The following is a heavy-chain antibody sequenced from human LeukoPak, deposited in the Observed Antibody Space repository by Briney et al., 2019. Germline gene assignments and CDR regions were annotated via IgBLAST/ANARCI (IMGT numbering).Heavy chain of an antibody. CDR2: IDDSGNT. CDR3: ARSDYHNSGSHTVFDAFDI. V-gene: IGHV4-59*01. CDR1: GGSISRYY. Sequence: PSETLSLTCTVSGGSISRYYWSWIRRPPGKGLEWIGYIDDSGNTNYNPSLKSQVTISVDKSKNQFSLKLSFVTAADTAMYYCARSDYHNSGSHTVFDAFDIWGQGTRVSVSS. J-gene: IGHJ3*02. D-gene: IGHD3-10*01.